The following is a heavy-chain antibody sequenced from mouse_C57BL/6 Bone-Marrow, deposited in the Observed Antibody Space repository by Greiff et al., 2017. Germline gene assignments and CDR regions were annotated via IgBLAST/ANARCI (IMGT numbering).Heavy chain of an antibody. CDR3: ARSGDGYYFYWYFDV. CDR2: IYPGGGYT. CDR1: GYTFTNYW. V-gene: IGHV1-63*01. D-gene: IGHD2-3*01. J-gene: IGHJ1*03. Sequence: QVQLKESGAELVRPGTSVKMSCKASGYTFTNYWIGWAKQRPGHGLEWIGDIYPGGGYTNYNEKFKGKATLTADKSSSTAYMQFSRLTSEDSAIYYCARSGDGYYFYWYFDVWGTGTTVTVSS.